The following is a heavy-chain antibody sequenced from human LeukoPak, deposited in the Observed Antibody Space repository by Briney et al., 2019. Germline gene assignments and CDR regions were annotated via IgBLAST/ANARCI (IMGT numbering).Heavy chain of an antibody. J-gene: IGHJ6*04. CDR1: GDTFRSYS. CDR2: IIPIFDTT. D-gene: IGHD1-14*01. Sequence: SVKVSCKASGDTFRSYSFNWVRQAPGQGLEWMGGIIPIFDTTYYAQKFQGRVTITADESTSTAYMELSSLRYEDTAVYYCASRNTGTLFYGLAVGGSGPTVTVSS. CDR3: ASRNTGTLFYGLAV. V-gene: IGHV1-69*13.